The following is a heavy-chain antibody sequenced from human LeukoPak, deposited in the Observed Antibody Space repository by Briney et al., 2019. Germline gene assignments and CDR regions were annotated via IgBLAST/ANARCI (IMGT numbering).Heavy chain of an antibody. J-gene: IGHJ4*02. CDR3: AKDLDYGSGKYYFDY. CDR1: GFTFSSYG. D-gene: IGHD3-10*01. Sequence: GGSLRLSCAASGFTFSSYGMHWVRQAPGKGLEWVAFIRYDGSNKYYADSVKGRFTISRDNSKNTLYPQMNSLRAEDTAVYYCAKDLDYGSGKYYFDYWGQGTLVTVSS. V-gene: IGHV3-30*02. CDR2: IRYDGSNK.